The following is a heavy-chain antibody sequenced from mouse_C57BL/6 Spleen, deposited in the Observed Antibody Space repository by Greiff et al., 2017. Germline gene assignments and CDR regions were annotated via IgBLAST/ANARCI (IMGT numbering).Heavy chain of an antibody. CDR1: GYTFTSYW. CDR2: IHPNSGST. Sequence: QVQLQQPGAELVKPGASVKLSCTASGYTFTSYWMHWVKQRPGQGLEWIGTIHPNSGSTNYNEKFKSKATLTVDKSSSTAYMQLSSLTSEDSAVYYCERRGYYDITPYYAMGDWGQGTSVTVSS. CDR3: ERRGYYDITPYYAMGD. V-gene: IGHV1-64*01. J-gene: IGHJ4*01. D-gene: IGHD2-4*01.